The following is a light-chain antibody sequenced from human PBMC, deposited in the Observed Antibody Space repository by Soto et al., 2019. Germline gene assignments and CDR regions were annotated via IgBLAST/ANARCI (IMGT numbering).Light chain of an antibody. CDR3: QQYNNYWT. V-gene: IGKV1-5*01. CDR1: QSIGSW. Sequence: DIQMTQSPSPLSASVGDRVTITCRASQSIGSWLAWYQQNPGKAPKVLIYDASSLESGVPSRFSGSGSWTEFTLTITTLQPDDFATYYGQQYNNYWTFGQGTKVEIK. CDR2: DAS. J-gene: IGKJ1*01.